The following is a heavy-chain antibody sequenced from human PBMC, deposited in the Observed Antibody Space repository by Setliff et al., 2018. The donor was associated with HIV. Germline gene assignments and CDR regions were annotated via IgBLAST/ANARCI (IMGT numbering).Heavy chain of an antibody. J-gene: IGHJ4*02. CDR2: INHSGST. CDR3: ARLGYRWGGNDY. CDR1: GGSFSGYY. V-gene: IGHV4-34*01. D-gene: IGHD7-27*01. Sequence: PSETLSLTWAVYGGSFSGYYWSWIRQPPGKGLEWIGEINHSGSTNYNPSLKSRVTISVDTSKNQFSLKLSSVTAADTAVYYCARLGYRWGGNDYWGQGTLVTVSS.